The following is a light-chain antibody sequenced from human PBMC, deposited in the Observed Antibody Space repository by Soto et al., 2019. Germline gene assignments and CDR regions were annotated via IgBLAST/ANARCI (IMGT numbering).Light chain of an antibody. V-gene: IGLV1-44*01. CDR3: ASWDNSLSGLYV. CDR1: SSNVGSNT. J-gene: IGLJ7*01. Sequence: QSVLTQPPSASGTPGQRVTISCSGSSSNVGSNTVNWYQQVPGAAPKLLIYSSHQRPSGVPDRFSGSKSGTSASLAISGLQSEDEADYYCASWDNSLSGLYVFGSGTQLTVL. CDR2: SSH.